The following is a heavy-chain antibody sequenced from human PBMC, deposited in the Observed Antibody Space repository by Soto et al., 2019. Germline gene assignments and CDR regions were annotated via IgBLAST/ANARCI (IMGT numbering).Heavy chain of an antibody. D-gene: IGHD6-13*01. Sequence: SETLCLTCNVAGGSISSSRSYWAWFRQPPGKELEWIANIFYAGNTYYNPSLKSRVTVSVDTSKNQFSLKLDSVTAADTAVYYCARQAAAPGIDLWFDPWGQGTLVTVSS. J-gene: IGHJ5*02. V-gene: IGHV4-39*01. CDR3: ARQAAAPGIDLWFDP. CDR1: GGSISSSRSY. CDR2: IFYAGNT.